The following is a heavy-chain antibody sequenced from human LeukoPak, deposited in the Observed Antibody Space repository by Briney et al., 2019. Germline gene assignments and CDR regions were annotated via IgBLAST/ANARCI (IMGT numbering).Heavy chain of an antibody. V-gene: IGHV3-30*02. D-gene: IGHD2-2*01. CDR2: IRYDGSNK. CDR3: AKGGTGPAVYYYCYMDV. Sequence: GGSLRLSCAASGFTFSSYGMHWVRQAPGKGLEWVAFIRYDGSNKYYADSVKGRFTISRDNSKNTLYLQMNSLRAEDTAVYYCAKGGTGPAVYYYCYMDVWGKGTTVTTSS. CDR1: GFTFSSYG. J-gene: IGHJ6*03.